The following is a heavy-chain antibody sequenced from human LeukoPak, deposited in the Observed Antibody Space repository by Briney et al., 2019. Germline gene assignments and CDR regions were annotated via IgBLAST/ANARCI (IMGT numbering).Heavy chain of an antibody. D-gene: IGHD3-22*01. J-gene: IGHJ4*02. Sequence: ASVKVSCKASGYTLTDYYMHWVRQAPGQGLEWMGRINPNSGGTNYAQKFQGRVTMTRDTSTSTVYMELSRLRSDDTAVYYCARVGYYESSGYYEYWGQGTLVTVSS. CDR3: ARVGYYESSGYYEY. CDR2: INPNSGGT. V-gene: IGHV1-2*06. CDR1: GYTLTDYY.